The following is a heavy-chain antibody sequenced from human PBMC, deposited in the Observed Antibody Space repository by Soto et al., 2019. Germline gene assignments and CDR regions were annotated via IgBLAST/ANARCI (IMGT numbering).Heavy chain of an antibody. V-gene: IGHV1-2*04. J-gene: IGHJ6*02. CDR1: GYTFTDYY. Sequence: GASVKVSCKASGYTFTDYYMHWVRQAPGQGLEWMGWISPKSGATNYAQKFQGWVTMTRDTSISTAYMDLSRLRSNDTAVYYCARSQTPYGMDVWGQGTTVTVSS. CDR3: ARSQTPYGMDV. CDR2: ISPKSGAT.